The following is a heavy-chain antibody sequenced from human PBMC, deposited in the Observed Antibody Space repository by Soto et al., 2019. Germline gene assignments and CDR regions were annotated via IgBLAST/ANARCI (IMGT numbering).Heavy chain of an antibody. CDR1: GFTVSTNY. CDR3: ARAASYYGLDV. V-gene: IGHV3-53*01. Sequence: PXXSLRLSCAASGFTVSTNYMRWVRQAPGKGLEWVSVIYSGGTTYFADSVKGRSTISRDNSKNTLYLQMSSLRAEDTAVYFCARAASYYGLDVWGQGTTVTVSS. CDR2: IYSGGTT. J-gene: IGHJ6*02.